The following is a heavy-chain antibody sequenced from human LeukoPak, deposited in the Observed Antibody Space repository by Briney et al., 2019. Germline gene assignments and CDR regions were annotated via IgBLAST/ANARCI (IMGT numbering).Heavy chain of an antibody. J-gene: IGHJ4*02. V-gene: IGHV3-30-3*01. Sequence: GGSLRLSCAASGFTFSSYAMHWVRQAPGKVLEWVAVISYDGSNKYYADSVKGRFTISRDNSKNTLYLQMNSLRAEDTAVYYCARVPAKYYEVDYWGQGTLVTVSS. CDR1: GFTFSSYA. CDR3: ARVPAKYYEVDY. D-gene: IGHD3-22*01. CDR2: ISYDGSNK.